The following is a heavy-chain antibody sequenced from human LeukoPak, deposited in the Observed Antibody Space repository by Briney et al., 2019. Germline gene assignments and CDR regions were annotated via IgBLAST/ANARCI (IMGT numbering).Heavy chain of an antibody. Sequence: GGSLRLSCAASGFTFSNYGMNWVRQAPGKGLEWVSYISSSGSTIYYADSVKGRFTISRDNAKNSLYLQMNSLRAEDTAVYYCASRTEGWLDPWGQGTLVTVSS. J-gene: IGHJ5*02. CDR1: GFTFSNYG. CDR3: ASRTEGWLDP. V-gene: IGHV3-48*04. CDR2: ISSSGSTI. D-gene: IGHD2-2*01.